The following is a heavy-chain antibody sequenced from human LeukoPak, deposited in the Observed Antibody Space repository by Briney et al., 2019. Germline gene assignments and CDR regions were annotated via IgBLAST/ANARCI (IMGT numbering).Heavy chain of an antibody. CDR1: GGSISSYY. CDR2: IYYSGST. D-gene: IGHD2-15*01. Sequence: PSETLSLTCTVSGGSISSYYWSWIRQPPGKGLEWIGYIYYSGSTNYNPSLKSRVTISVDTSKNQFSLKLSSVTAADTAVYYCARKIGISSYWYFDLWGRGTLVTVSS. V-gene: IGHV4-59*12. CDR3: ARKIGISSYWYFDL. J-gene: IGHJ2*01.